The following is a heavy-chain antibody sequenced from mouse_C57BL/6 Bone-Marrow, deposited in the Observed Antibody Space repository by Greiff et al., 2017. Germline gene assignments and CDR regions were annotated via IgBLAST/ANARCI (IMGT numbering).Heavy chain of an antibody. CDR3: ARRRGLYCDY. CDR1: GYTFTSYW. V-gene: IGHV1-69*01. CDR2: IDPSDSYT. J-gene: IGHJ2*01. Sequence: VQLQQPGAELVMPGASVKLSCKASGYTFTSYWMHWVKQRPGQGLEWIGEIDPSDSYTNYNQKFKGKSTLTVDKSSSTAYMQLSSLTSEDSAVYYCARRRGLYCDYWGQGTTLTVSS.